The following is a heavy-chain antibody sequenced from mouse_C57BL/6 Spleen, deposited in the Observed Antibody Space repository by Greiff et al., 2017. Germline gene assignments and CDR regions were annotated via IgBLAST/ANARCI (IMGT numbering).Heavy chain of an antibody. CDR3: AKTSYYGLAMDY. J-gene: IGHJ4*01. CDR2: IWRGGST. Sequence: VQVVESGPGLVQPSQSLSITCTVSGFSLTSYGVHWVRQSPGKGLEWLGVIWRGGSTDYNAAFMSRLSITKDNSKSQVFFKMNSLQADDTAIYYCAKTSYYGLAMDYWGQGTSVTVSS. D-gene: IGHD2-10*01. CDR1: GFSLTSYG. V-gene: IGHV2-5*01.